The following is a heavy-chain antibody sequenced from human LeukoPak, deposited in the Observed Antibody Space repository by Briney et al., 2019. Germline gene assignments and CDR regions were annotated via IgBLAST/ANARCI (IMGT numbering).Heavy chain of an antibody. D-gene: IGHD3-10*01. CDR2: INHSGST. CDR3: AREQTYYYTSGSYRPRTFDY. J-gene: IGHJ4*02. V-gene: IGHV4-34*01. CDR1: GGSFSGYY. Sequence: SETPSLTCAVYGGSFSGYYWSWIRQPPGKGLEWIGEINHSGSTNYNPSLKSRVTISVDTSKNQFSLKLSSVTAADTAVYYCAREQTYYYTSGSYRPRTFDYWGQGTLVTVSS.